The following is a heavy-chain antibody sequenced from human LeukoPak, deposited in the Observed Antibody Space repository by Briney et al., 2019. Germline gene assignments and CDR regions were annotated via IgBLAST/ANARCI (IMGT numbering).Heavy chain of an antibody. V-gene: IGHV4-39*01. J-gene: IGHJ4*02. CDR1: GGSISSDSYY. D-gene: IGHD6-19*01. CDR3: ASLAVAGLSEGY. Sequence: PSETLSLTCTVSGGSISSDSYYWAWLRQPPGKGLEWIASIYYSGSTYYNPSLKSRVTISVDTSRNQFSLKLSSVTAAGTAVYYCASLAVAGLSEGYWGQGTLVIVSS. CDR2: IYYSGST.